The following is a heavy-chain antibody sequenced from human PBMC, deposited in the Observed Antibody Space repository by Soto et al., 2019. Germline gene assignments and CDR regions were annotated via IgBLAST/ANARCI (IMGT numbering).Heavy chain of an antibody. CDR2: IYYSGST. Sequence: SETLSLTCTVSGGSISSYYWSWIRQPPGKGLEWIGYIYYSGSTNYNPSLKSRVTISVDTSKNQFSLKLSSVTAADTAVYYCARGFKDIVVVVAATRFDYWGQGTLVTVSS. CDR3: ARGFKDIVVVVAATRFDY. D-gene: IGHD2-15*01. V-gene: IGHV4-59*12. J-gene: IGHJ4*02. CDR1: GGSISSYY.